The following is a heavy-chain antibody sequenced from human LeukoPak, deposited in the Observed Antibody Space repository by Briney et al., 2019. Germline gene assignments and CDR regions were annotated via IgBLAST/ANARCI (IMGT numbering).Heavy chain of an antibody. V-gene: IGHV3-7*01. CDR2: IKQDGSEK. J-gene: IGHJ3*02. D-gene: IGHD1-26*01. CDR3: ARDFTILVGATPDAFDI. CDR1: GFTFSDYY. Sequence: PGGSLRLSCAASGFTFSDYYMSWIRQAPGKGLEWVANIKQDGSEKYYVDSVKGRFTISRDNAKNSLYLQMNSLRAEDTAVYYCARDFTILVGATPDAFDIWGQGTMVTVSS.